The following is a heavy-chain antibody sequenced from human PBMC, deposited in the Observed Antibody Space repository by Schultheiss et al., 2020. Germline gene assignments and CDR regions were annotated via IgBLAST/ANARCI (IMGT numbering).Heavy chain of an antibody. Sequence: SETLSLTCAVSGYSISSGYYWGWIRQPPGKGLEWIGSIYHSGSTYYNPSLKSRVTISVDTSKNQFSLKLSSVTAADTAVYYCALSSSWFNWFDPWGQGTLVTVSS. V-gene: IGHV4-38-2*01. D-gene: IGHD6-13*01. J-gene: IGHJ5*02. CDR2: IYHSGST. CDR1: GYSISSGYY. CDR3: ALSSSWFNWFDP.